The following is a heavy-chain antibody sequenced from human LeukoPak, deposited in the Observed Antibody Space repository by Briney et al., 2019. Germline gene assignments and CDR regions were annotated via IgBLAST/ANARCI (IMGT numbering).Heavy chain of an antibody. D-gene: IGHD3-3*01. CDR3: ARLPDYDFWSGMMAFDI. V-gene: IGHV4-39*01. J-gene: IGHJ3*02. Sequence: SETLSLTCTVSGGSISSSNYYWGWIRQSPGKGLEWIGHIYYSGSTYYNPSLKSRVTISVHTSKNLFSLKLSSVTAADTAVYYCARLPDYDFWSGMMAFDIWGQGTMVTVSS. CDR1: GGSISSSNYY. CDR2: IYYSGST.